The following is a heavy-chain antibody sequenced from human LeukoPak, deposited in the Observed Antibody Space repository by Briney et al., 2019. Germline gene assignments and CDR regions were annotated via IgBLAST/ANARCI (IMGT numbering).Heavy chain of an antibody. J-gene: IGHJ4*02. V-gene: IGHV3-23*01. CDR3: ANLGTIRQQPNKPDY. CDR2: ISGSGGST. Sequence: GGSLRLSCAASGFTFSSYAMSWVRQAPGKGLEWVSAISGSGGSTYYADSVKGRFTTSRDNSKNTLYLQMNSLRAEDTAVYYCANLGTIRQQPNKPDYWGQGTLVTVSS. D-gene: IGHD7-27*01. CDR1: GFTFSSYA.